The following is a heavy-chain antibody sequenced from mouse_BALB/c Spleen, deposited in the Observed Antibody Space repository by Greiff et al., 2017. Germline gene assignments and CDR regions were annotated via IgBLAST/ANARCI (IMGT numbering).Heavy chain of an antibody. J-gene: IGHJ2*01. V-gene: IGHV1S81*02. Sequence: VQLQQPGAELVKPGASVKLSCKASGYTFTSYWMHWVKQRPGQGLEWIGEINPSNGRTNYNEKFKSKATLTVDKSSSTAYMQLSSLTSEDSAVYYCARSDYSYFDYWGQGTTLTVSS. CDR3: ARSDYSYFDY. D-gene: IGHD1-1*01. CDR2: INPSNGRT. CDR1: GYTFTSYW.